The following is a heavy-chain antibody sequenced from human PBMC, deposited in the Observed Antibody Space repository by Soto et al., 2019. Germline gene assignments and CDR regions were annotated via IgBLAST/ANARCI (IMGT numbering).Heavy chain of an antibody. D-gene: IGHD2-21*01. Sequence: KESGPTLVKPTQTLTLTCTFSGFSVISTGEGVGFIRQPPGKALEWLALLYWDDDKRYSPSLKSRLTITKDTSKNQVVLTMTNMDPVDTATYYCAHRRKAQIVATVFEYWGQGTLVTVSS. CDR3: AHRRKAQIVATVFEY. V-gene: IGHV2-5*02. CDR2: LYWDDDK. CDR1: GFSVISTGEG. J-gene: IGHJ4*02.